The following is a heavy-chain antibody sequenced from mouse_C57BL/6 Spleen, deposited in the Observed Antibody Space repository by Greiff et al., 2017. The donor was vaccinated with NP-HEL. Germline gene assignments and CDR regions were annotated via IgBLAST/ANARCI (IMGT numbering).Heavy chain of an antibody. J-gene: IGHJ2*01. Sequence: DVKLQESGPGLVKPSQSLSLTCSVTGYSITSGYYWNWIRQFPGNKLEWMGYISYDGSNNYNPSLKNRISITRDTSKNQFFLKLKSVTTEDTATYYCAREADSSGYYWGQSTTLTVSS. V-gene: IGHV3-6*01. CDR2: ISYDGSN. D-gene: IGHD3-2*02. CDR3: AREADSSGYY. CDR1: GYSITSGYY.